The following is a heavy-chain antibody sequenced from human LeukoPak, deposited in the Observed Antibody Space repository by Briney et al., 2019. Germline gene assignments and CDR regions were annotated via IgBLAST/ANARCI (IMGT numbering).Heavy chain of an antibody. Sequence: GGSLRLSCAASGFTFSNYSMNWVRQAPGKGLEWVSLITSGSSYIYYADSVRGRFTISRDNAKTSLYLQLNNLRAEDTAVYYCARDQGGYNAFDIWGQGTMVTVSS. V-gene: IGHV3-21*01. J-gene: IGHJ3*02. CDR1: GFTFSNYS. D-gene: IGHD5-12*01. CDR3: ARDQGGYNAFDI. CDR2: ITSGSSYI.